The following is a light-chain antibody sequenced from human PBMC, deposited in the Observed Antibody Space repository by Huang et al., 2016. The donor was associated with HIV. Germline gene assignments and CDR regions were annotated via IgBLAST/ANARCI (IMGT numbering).Light chain of an antibody. CDR1: QNINTH. CDR3: QQRVNGLT. Sequence: EIVLTQSPATLSFFPGQRDSLSCRASQNINTHLAWYQQRPGQPPRLLIYDAPSRVPGVAARFSGSGSGTDFTLTISSLESEDFATYYCQQRVNGLTFGGGTKV. J-gene: IGKJ4*01. V-gene: IGKV3-11*01. CDR2: DAP.